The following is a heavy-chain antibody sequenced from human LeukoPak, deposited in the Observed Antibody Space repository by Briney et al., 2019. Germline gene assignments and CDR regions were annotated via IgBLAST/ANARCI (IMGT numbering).Heavy chain of an antibody. CDR3: ARPGPHTYDFWSGAINHGAFDI. Sequence: ASVKVSCKASGYTFTGYYMHWVRQAPGQGLEWMGWINPNSGGTNYAQKFQGRVTMTRDTSISTAYMELSSLRSEDMAVYYCARPGPHTYDFWSGAINHGAFDIWGQGTMVTVSS. CDR2: INPNSGGT. D-gene: IGHD3-3*01. CDR1: GYTFTGYY. V-gene: IGHV1-2*02. J-gene: IGHJ3*02.